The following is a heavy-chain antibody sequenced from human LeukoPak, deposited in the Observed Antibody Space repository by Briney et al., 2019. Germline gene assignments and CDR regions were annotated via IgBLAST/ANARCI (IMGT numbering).Heavy chain of an antibody. CDR3: ARDAGWGYYDL. CDR1: GFTFSISW. CDR2: IDKHGNKK. V-gene: IGHV3-7*01. D-gene: IGHD1-26*01. Sequence: GGSLRLSCVASGFTFSISWVTWVRLAPGKGLEWVANIDKHGNKKYYVDSVKGRFAISRDYASNSVFLQMDSLRAEDTSVYYCARDAGWGYYDLWGQGTPVTASS. J-gene: IGHJ4*02.